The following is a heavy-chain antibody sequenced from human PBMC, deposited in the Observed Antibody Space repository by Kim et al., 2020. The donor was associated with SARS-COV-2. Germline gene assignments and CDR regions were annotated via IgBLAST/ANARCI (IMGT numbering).Heavy chain of an antibody. J-gene: IGHJ4*02. V-gene: IGHV1-69*13. D-gene: IGHD6-13*01. CDR3: AGGPDALYSSSWYD. CDR1: GGTFSSYA. Sequence: SVKVSCKASGGTFSSYAISWVRQAPGQGLEWMGGIIPIFGTANYAQKFQGRVTITADEYTSTAYMELSSLRSEETAVYYCAGGPDALYSSSWYDWGQGTLVTVSS. CDR2: IIPIFGTA.